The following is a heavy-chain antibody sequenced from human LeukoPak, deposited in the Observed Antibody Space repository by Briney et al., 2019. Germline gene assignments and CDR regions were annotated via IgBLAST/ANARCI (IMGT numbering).Heavy chain of an antibody. CDR2: IKTKTDGGTA. CDR1: AFIFSNAC. D-gene: IGHD3-10*01. Sequence: GGSLRLSCAASAFIFSNACMSWVRQAPGKGLEWVGRIKTKTDGGTADYAAPVKGRFTISRDDSKNTLHLQMNSLKTEDTAVYYCTRWAFGSGSYYRDWGQGTLDTVSS. CDR3: TRWAFGSGSYYRD. V-gene: IGHV3-15*01. J-gene: IGHJ4*02.